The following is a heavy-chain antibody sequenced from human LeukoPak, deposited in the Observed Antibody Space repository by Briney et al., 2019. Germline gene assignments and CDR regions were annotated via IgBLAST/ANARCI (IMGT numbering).Heavy chain of an antibody. CDR3: ARDSGSSGYYLEYFQH. Sequence: SETLSLTCTVSGGSISSSGYYWGWIRQPPGKGLEWIGTIYYSGSTQYNPSLKSRVTISVDTSKNQFSLKLCSVTAADTAVYYCARDSGSSGYYLEYFQHWGQGTLVTVSS. CDR2: IYYSGST. CDR1: GGSISSSGYY. D-gene: IGHD3-22*01. V-gene: IGHV4-39*02. J-gene: IGHJ1*01.